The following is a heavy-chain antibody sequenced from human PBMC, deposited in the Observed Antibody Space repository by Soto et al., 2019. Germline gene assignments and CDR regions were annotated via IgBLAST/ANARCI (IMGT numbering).Heavy chain of an antibody. D-gene: IGHD4-17*01. CDR3: ARETMRGSVTTCDY. J-gene: IGHJ4*02. CDR1: GFTFSNYI. Sequence: GGSLRLSCAASGFTFSNYIMNWVRQAPGKGLEWVSYITGSSGSIYYADSVKGRFTISRDNAKNSLYLQMNSLRDEDTAVYYCARETMRGSVTTCDYWGQGTLVTVSS. CDR2: ITGSSGSI. V-gene: IGHV3-48*02.